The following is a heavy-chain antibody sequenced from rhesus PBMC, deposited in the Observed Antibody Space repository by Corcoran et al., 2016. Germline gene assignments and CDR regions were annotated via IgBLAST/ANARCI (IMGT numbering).Heavy chain of an antibody. CDR3: ARDRATIFGLAHQFDY. J-gene: IGHJ4*01. D-gene: IGHD3-3*01. V-gene: IGHV4-165*01. Sequence: QVQLQESGPGLVKPSETLSLTCAVSGGSCSGYYWGWSRQAPGKGLGWIGYISGSSGGTDYTPSLKSRVTISTDTSKNQFSLKLSSVTAADTAVYYCARDRATIFGLAHQFDYWGQGVLVTVSS. CDR2: ISGSSGGT. CDR1: GGSCSGYY.